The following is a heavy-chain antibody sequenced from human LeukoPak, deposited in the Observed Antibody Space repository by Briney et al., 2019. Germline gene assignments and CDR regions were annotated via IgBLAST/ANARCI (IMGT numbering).Heavy chain of an antibody. J-gene: IGHJ4*02. CDR3: AREASYQYYFDY. CDR2: IIPIFGTA. V-gene: IGHV1-69*13. Sequence: GASVRVSCKASGGIFNTYAISWVRQAPGQGLEWMGGIIPIFGTANYAQKFQGRVTITADESTSTAYMELSSLRSEDTAVYYCAREASYQYYFDYWGQGTLVTVSS. D-gene: IGHD1-26*01. CDR1: GGIFNTYA.